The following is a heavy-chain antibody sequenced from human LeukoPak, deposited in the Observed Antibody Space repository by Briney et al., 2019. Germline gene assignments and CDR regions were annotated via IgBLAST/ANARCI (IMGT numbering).Heavy chain of an antibody. CDR3: ATECSSAAARDGDY. V-gene: IGHV1-18*01. J-gene: IGHJ4*02. CDR2: ISAYNGNT. CDR1: CYTFTIFG. Sequence: ASVKVSCKASCYTFTIFGIRWVRQDPGQGLEWMGWISAYNGNTNYAQKLQGRVTMTTDTSTSTAYMELRSQRSDDTAVYYCATECSSAAARDGDYWGQGTMVTVSS. D-gene: IGHD6-13*01.